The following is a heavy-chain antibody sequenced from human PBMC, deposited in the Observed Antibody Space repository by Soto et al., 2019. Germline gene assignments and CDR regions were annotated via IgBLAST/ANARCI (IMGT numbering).Heavy chain of an antibody. CDR2: IIPIFGTT. CDR3: ARPRFCSGARGFNNFDY. D-gene: IGHD2-15*01. Sequence: QVQLVQSGTEVKKPGSSVKVSCKASGGTFSSYIISWVRQAPGQGLEWVGGIIPIFGTTNYAQKFQGRVTITADEYTSTVYMELSSLRSDDTAVYYCARPRFCSGARGFNNFDYWGQGTLVTVSS. V-gene: IGHV1-69*12. J-gene: IGHJ4*02. CDR1: GGTFSSYI.